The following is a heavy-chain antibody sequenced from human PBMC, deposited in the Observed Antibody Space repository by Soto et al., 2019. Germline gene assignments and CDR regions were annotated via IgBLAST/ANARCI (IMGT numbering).Heavy chain of an antibody. CDR3: ARPERTPPDAFDI. J-gene: IGHJ3*02. V-gene: IGHV5-51*01. Sequence: PGESLTISCKGSGYSFTSYWIGWLRQMPGKGLEWMGIIYPGDSDTRYSPSFQGQVTISADKSISTAYLQWSSLKASDTAMYYCARPERTPPDAFDIWGQGTMVTVSS. D-gene: IGHD1-1*01. CDR2: IYPGDSDT. CDR1: GYSFTSYW.